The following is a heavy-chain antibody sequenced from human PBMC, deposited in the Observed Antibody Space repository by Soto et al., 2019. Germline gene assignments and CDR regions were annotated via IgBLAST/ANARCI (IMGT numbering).Heavy chain of an antibody. V-gene: IGHV4-31*11. Sequence: QVQLQESGPGLVKPSQTLSLTCAVSGGSIRSDGSYWTWIRQLPGGGLEWIGYIYYSGSTSCNPSLESRASISVDSSENQFSLRLTSVTAADTAVYYCARRAGNRRGYPIDSWGQGTLVTVSS. CDR1: GGSIRSDGSY. CDR2: IYYSGST. CDR3: ARRAGNRRGYPIDS. J-gene: IGHJ4*02. D-gene: IGHD5-18*01.